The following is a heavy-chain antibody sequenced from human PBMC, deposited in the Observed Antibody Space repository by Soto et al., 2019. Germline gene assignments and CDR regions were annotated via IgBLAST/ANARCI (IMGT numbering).Heavy chain of an antibody. D-gene: IGHD3-16*01. CDR2: MFYNVGT. CDR1: GSSISSSGYY. J-gene: IGHJ4*02. V-gene: IGHV4-39*01. CDR3: ARFPSRHWVDY. Sequence: SETLSLTCIVSGSSISSSGYYWGWIRQPPGKGLEWIASMFYNVGTYYNPSLKCRVTISIDTSANQFSLKLSSVTAADTAIYYCARFPSRHWVDYWGRGTLVTVSS.